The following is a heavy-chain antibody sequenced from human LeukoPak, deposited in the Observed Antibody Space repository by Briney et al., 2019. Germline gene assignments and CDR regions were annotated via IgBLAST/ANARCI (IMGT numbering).Heavy chain of an antibody. Sequence: GGSLRLSCAASGFTFSSYAMSWVRQAPGKGLEWVSAISGSGGSTYYADSVKGRFTISRDNSKNTLYLQMNSLRAEDTAVYYCAKLPSGYSYKGPLDYWGQGTLVTVSS. V-gene: IGHV3-23*01. J-gene: IGHJ4*02. D-gene: IGHD5-18*01. CDR2: ISGSGGST. CDR3: AKLPSGYSYKGPLDY. CDR1: GFTFSSYA.